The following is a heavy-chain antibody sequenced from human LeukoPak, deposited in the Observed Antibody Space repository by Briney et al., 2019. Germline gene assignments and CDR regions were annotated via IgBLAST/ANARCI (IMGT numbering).Heavy chain of an antibody. CDR2: INPKTGGT. CDR1: GGTFSSYA. J-gene: IGHJ3*02. D-gene: IGHD3-22*01. CDR3: ARERLYGFEI. Sequence: ASVKVSCKASGGTFSSYAISWVRQAPGQGLEWMGRINPKTGGTNYAQKFHGRVTMTRDTSISTVHMELSRLRYDDTAMFYCARERLYGFEIWGQGTMVTVSS. V-gene: IGHV1-2*06.